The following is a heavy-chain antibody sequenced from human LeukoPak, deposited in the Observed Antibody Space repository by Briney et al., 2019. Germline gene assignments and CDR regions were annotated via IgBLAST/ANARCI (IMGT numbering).Heavy chain of an antibody. Sequence: ASVKVPCKASGYTFTSYYMHRVRQAPGQGLEWMGIINPSGGSTSYAQKFQGRVTMTRDMSTSTVYMELSSLRSEDTAVYYCARIPTAAAAIDYWGQGTLVTVSS. CDR3: ARIPTAAAAIDY. CDR2: INPSGGST. J-gene: IGHJ4*02. D-gene: IGHD6-13*01. V-gene: IGHV1-46*01. CDR1: GYTFTSYY.